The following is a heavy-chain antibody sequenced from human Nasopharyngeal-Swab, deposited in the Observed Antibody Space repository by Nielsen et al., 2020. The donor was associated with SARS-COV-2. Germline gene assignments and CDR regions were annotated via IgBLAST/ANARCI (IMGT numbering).Heavy chain of an antibody. J-gene: IGHJ4*02. CDR1: GFTFDDYA. D-gene: IGHD6-19*01. Sequence: SLKISCAASGFTFDDYAMHWVRQAPGKGLEWVSGINWNSGSIGYADSVKGRFTISRDNAKNSLYLQMNSLRAEDTALYYCAKENPAVAGQGAFDYWGQGTLVTVSS. CDR3: AKENPAVAGQGAFDY. V-gene: IGHV3-9*01. CDR2: INWNSGSI.